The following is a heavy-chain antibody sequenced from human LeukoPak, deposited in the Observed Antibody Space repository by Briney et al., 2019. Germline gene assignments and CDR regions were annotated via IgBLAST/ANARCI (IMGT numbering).Heavy chain of an antibody. Sequence: GESLKVSCKGSGYSFTSYWISWVRQMPGKGLEWMGRIDPSDSYTNYSPSFQGHVTISADKSITTAYLQWSSLKASDTAMYYWARLDYGYSGYDPLGWGQGALVTVSS. CDR3: ARLDYGYSGYDPLG. CDR1: GYSFTSYW. V-gene: IGHV5-10-1*01. D-gene: IGHD5-12*01. CDR2: IDPSDSYT. J-gene: IGHJ4*02.